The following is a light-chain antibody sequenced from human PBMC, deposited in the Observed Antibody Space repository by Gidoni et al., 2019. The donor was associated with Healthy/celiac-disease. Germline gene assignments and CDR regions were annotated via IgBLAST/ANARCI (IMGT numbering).Light chain of an antibody. CDR1: QSVSSY. Sequence: EIVLTHSPAPLSLSPGESAPLSCMASQSVSSYLACYQQKPGQAPRLLIYDASNRATGIPARFSGSGSGTDFTLTISSLEPEDFAVYYCQQRSNWPPRLTFGGGTKVEIK. CDR3: QQRSNWPPRLT. J-gene: IGKJ4*01. CDR2: DAS. V-gene: IGKV3-11*01.